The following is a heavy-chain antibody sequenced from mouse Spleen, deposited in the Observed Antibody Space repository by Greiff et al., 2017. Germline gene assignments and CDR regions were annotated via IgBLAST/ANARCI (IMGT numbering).Heavy chain of an antibody. CDR1: GFTFSSYT. Sequence: EVQVVESGGGLVQPGGSLKLSCAASGFTFSSYTMSWVRQTPEKRLEWVAYISNGGGSTYYPDTVKGRVTISRDNAKNTLYLQMSSLKSEDTAMYYCAKFYYDYDGYFDVWGAGTTVTVSS. D-gene: IGHD2-4*01. CDR3: AKFYYDYDGYFDV. V-gene: IGHV5-12-2*01. J-gene: IGHJ1*01. CDR2: ISNGGGST.